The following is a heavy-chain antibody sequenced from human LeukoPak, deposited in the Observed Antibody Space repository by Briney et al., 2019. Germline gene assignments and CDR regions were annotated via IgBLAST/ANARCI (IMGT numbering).Heavy chain of an antibody. CDR2: ISSSSSTI. CDR3: ARAHGDYVGGWYFDL. Sequence: GGSLRLSCAASGFTFSSYSMNWVRQAPGKGLEWVSYISSSSSTIYYADSVKGRFTISRDNAKNSLYLQMNSLRAEDTAVYYCARAHGDYVGGWYFDLWGRGTLVTVSS. V-gene: IGHV3-48*04. J-gene: IGHJ2*01. D-gene: IGHD4-17*01. CDR1: GFTFSSYS.